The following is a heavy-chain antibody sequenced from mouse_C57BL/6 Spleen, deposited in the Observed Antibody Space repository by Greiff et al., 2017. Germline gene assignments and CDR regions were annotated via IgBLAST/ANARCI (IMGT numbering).Heavy chain of an antibody. Sequence: EVQLQQSGAELVRPGASVKLSCTASGFNITDYYMHWVKQRPEQGLEWIGRIDPEDGDTGYAPKFQGKATMTAATSSNTAYLQLSSLTSEDTAVXYCTTDNYCGSSPWFAYWGQGTLVTVSA. J-gene: IGHJ3*01. D-gene: IGHD1-1*01. CDR3: TTDNYCGSSPWFAY. CDR1: GFNITDYY. CDR2: IDPEDGDT. V-gene: IGHV14-1*01.